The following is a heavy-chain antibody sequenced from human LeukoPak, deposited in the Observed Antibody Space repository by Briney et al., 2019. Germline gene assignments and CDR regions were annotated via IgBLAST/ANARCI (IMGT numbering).Heavy chain of an antibody. CDR1: GFTFSSYA. CDR3: AKVETSGGANCYALDY. D-gene: IGHD2-2*01. J-gene: IGHJ4*02. Sequence: GGSLRPSCAASGFTFSSYAMTWVRQAPDKGLEWVSAISGSDGSTYYADSVKGRFTISRDDSQNTLYLQMNSLSAEDTAVYYCAKVETSGGANCYALDYWGQGTLVTVSS. CDR2: ISGSDGST. V-gene: IGHV3-23*01.